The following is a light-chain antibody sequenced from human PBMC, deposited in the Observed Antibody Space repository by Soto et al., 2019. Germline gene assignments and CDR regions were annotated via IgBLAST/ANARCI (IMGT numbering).Light chain of an antibody. CDR3: SSYSGTNYHYV. CDR2: EVS. Sequence: QSALTQPPSASGSFGQSVTISCTGTSSDVGGYNYVSWYQQHPGKAPKLMIYEVSERPSGVPDRFSGSKSGNTASLTVSGLGADDEADYYCSSYSGTNYHYVFGTGTKVTVL. V-gene: IGLV2-8*01. CDR1: SSDVGGYNY. J-gene: IGLJ1*01.